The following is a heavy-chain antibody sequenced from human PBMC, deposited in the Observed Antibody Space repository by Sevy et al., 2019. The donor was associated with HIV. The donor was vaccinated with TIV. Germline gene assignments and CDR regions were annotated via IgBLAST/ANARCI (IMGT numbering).Heavy chain of an antibody. V-gene: IGHV3-23*01. Sequence: GGSLRLSCVASGFTFSRYGMSWVRQAPGKGLEWVSGISGSGGSTDYADSVRGRFTISRDNSKSTLYLQMNSLRAEDTAVYYCAKGGVYIVVVPAAIEVDFFQHWGQGTLVTVSS. D-gene: IGHD2-2*01. CDR3: AKGGVYIVVVPAAIEVDFFQH. J-gene: IGHJ1*01. CDR1: GFTFSRYG. CDR2: ISGSGGST.